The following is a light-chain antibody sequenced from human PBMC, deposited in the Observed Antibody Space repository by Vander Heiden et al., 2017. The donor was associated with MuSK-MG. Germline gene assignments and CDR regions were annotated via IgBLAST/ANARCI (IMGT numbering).Light chain of an antibody. CDR3: QSYDDRLSGSGV. V-gene: IGLV1-40*01. CDR2: DNS. Sequence: QPVLTQPPPVPGAPAQRVTLPCPGSSSNIRAGYAVHWYQQLPGTAAKLLIYDNSNQPSGVPDRFSGSKSCTSASLAITGLQAEDEADYYYQSYDDRLSGSGVFGGGTKLTVL. CDR1: SSNIRAGYA. J-gene: IGLJ2*01.